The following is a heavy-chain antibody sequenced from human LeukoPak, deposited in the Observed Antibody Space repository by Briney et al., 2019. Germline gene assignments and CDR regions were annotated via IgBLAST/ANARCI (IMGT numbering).Heavy chain of an antibody. CDR1: GYTFTGYY. D-gene: IGHD6-13*01. V-gene: IGHV1-2*04. CDR3: ATEWAAAGTYYFDY. CDR2: INPNSGGT. Sequence: ASVKVSCKASGYTFTGYYMHWVRQAPGQGLEWMGWINPNSGGTNYAQKFQGWVTMTRDTSISTAYMELSRLRSDDTAVYYCATEWAAAGTYYFDYWGQGTLVTVSS. J-gene: IGHJ4*02.